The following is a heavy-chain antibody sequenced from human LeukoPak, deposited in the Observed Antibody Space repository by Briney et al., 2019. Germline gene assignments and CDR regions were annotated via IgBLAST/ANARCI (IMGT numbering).Heavy chain of an antibody. Sequence: PSETLSLTCTVSGGSISSGDYYWSWIRQPPGKGLEWIGYIYYSGSTYYNPSLKSRVTISVDTSKNQFSLKLSSVTAADTAVYYCAREGALLWFGELYYYFDYWGQGTLVTVSS. J-gene: IGHJ4*02. CDR2: IYYSGST. V-gene: IGHV4-30-4*01. CDR1: GGSISSGDYY. D-gene: IGHD3-10*01. CDR3: AREGALLWFGELYYYFDY.